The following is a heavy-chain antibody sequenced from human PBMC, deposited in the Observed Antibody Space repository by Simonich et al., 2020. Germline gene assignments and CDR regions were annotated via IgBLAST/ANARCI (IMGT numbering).Heavy chain of an antibody. CDR2: SNPNSGGT. D-gene: IGHD2-2*01. CDR3: ARDTFLGYCSSTSCYDAFDI. Sequence: QVQLVQSGAEVKKPGASVKVSCKASGYTFTGYYMHWVRQAPGQGLGWRGRSNPNSGGTNYAQKYKGRVTMTRDTSISTAYMELSRLRSDDTAVYYCARDTFLGYCSSTSCYDAFDIWGQGTMVTVSS. V-gene: IGHV1-2*06. CDR1: GYTFTGYY. J-gene: IGHJ3*02.